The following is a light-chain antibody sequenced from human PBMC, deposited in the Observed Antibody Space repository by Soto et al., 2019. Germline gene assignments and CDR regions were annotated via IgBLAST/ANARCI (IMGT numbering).Light chain of an antibody. CDR2: DAS. CDR3: QQYNSYKVT. V-gene: IGKV1-5*01. CDR1: QSISSW. J-gene: IGKJ5*01. Sequence: DIQMTQPPSTLSASVGDRVTITCRASQSISSWLAWYQQKPGKAPKLLIYDASSLESGVPSRFSGSGSGTEFTLTISSLQPDDFATYYCQQYNSYKVTFGQGTRLEIK.